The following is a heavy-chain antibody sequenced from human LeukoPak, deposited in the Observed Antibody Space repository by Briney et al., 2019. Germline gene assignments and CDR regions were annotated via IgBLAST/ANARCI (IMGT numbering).Heavy chain of an antibody. D-gene: IGHD5-12*01. CDR3: ARDRYSGYGAFDY. V-gene: IGHV3-30*02. CDR2: IRYDGSNK. J-gene: IGHJ4*02. Sequence: GGSLRLSCAASGFTFSSYGMHWVRQAPGKGLEWVAFIRYDGSNKYYADSVKGRFTISRDNSKNTLYLQMNSLRAEDTAVYYCARDRYSGYGAFDYWGQGTLVTVPS. CDR1: GFTFSSYG.